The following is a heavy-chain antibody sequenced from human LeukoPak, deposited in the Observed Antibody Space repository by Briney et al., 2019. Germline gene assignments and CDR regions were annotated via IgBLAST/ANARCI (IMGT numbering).Heavy chain of an antibody. CDR1: GFTFKNYG. V-gene: IGHV3-30*03. CDR3: ATLWFGSGIDFDY. D-gene: IGHD3-10*01. Sequence: PGRSLRLSCAASGFTFKNYGMHWVRQAPGKGLEWVGVITYDGSNKYYGDSVKGRFTISRDNSKNTLYLEMNSLRAEDTAVYYCATLWFGSGIDFDYWGQGSLVTVSS. J-gene: IGHJ4*02. CDR2: ITYDGSNK.